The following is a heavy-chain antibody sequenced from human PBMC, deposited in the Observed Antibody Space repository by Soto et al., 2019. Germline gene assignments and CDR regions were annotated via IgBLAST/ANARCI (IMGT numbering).Heavy chain of an antibody. D-gene: IGHD1-7*01. CDR1: GYTFTSYD. CDR3: ARGLKYNWNYGY. V-gene: IGHV1-8*01. J-gene: IGHJ4*02. Sequence: ASVKVSCKASGYTFTSYDINWVRQATGQGLEWMGWMNPNSGNTGYAQKFQGRVTMTRNTSISTAYMELSSLRSEDTAVYYCARGLKYNWNYGYWGQGTRVTVSS. CDR2: MNPNSGNT.